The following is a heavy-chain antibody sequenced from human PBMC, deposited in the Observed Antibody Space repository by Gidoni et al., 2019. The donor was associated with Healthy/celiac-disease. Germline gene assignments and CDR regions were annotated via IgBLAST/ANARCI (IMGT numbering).Heavy chain of an antibody. J-gene: IGHJ4*02. CDR2: IIPIFGTA. D-gene: IGHD3-22*01. V-gene: IGHV1-69*01. Sequence: QVQLVHSGAEVKKPGSSVKVSCKASEGTFSSYSLSWVRQAPGQGLEWMGGIIPIFGTANYAQKFQGRVTITADESTSTAYMELSSLRSEDTAVYYWARATTGQYYYDSSGYYFAAFDYWGQGTLVTVSS. CDR1: EGTFSSYS. CDR3: ARATTGQYYYDSSGYYFAAFDY.